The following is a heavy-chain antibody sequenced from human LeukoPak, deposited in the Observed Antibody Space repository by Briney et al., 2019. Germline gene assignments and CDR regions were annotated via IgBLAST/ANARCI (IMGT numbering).Heavy chain of an antibody. CDR2: INPNSGGT. J-gene: IGHJ4*02. V-gene: IGHV1-2*02. Sequence: GASVKVSCKSSGYTFTGYHMHWVRQAPGQGLEWMGWINPNSGGTNYAQKFQVRVTMTRDTSISTAYMELSRLRSDDTAVYYCARVGSSSDYWGQGTLVTVSS. CDR1: GYTFTGYH. CDR3: ARVGSSSDY. D-gene: IGHD6-6*01.